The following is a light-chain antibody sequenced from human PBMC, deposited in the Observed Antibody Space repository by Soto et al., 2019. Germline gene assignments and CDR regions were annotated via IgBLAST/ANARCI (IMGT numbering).Light chain of an antibody. CDR3: QQSYTTPFT. V-gene: IGKV1-39*01. Sequence: DIQMTQSPSSLSASVGDRVTITCRASQSITTYLNWYQQIPGKAPNLLIYAASSLQSEVPSRFSGSGSGTDFTLTISSLQPEDFASYYCQQSYTTPFTFGPGTKVDLK. CDR2: AAS. CDR1: QSITTY. J-gene: IGKJ3*01.